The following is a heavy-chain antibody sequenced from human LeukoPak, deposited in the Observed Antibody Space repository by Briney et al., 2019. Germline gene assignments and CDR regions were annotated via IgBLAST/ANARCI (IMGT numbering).Heavy chain of an antibody. J-gene: IGHJ5*02. CDR3: ARDGDYYYGSGSSQFGFDP. Sequence: GGSLRLSCAASGFTFNRYWMTWVRQAPGKGLEWVANIKQDRSEKYYVDSVKGRFTISRDNAKNSMYLQMNSLRAEDTAVYYCARDGDYYYGSGSSQFGFDPWGQGTLVTVSS. CDR2: IKQDRSEK. V-gene: IGHV3-7*01. CDR1: GFTFNRYW. D-gene: IGHD3-10*01.